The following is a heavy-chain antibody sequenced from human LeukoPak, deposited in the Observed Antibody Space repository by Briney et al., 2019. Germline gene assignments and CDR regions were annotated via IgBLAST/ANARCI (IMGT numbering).Heavy chain of an antibody. CDR1: GFTFRSYW. V-gene: IGHV3-74*01. CDR3: ARDRDSNNWFDP. J-gene: IGHJ5*02. D-gene: IGHD2-21*01. Sequence: GGSLRVSCAASGFTFRSYWMHWVRQSPGKRLVWVSHITSDGTGTNYADSVKGRFTISRDNTKNMLYLQMSSLRAEDTAVYYCARDRDSNNWFDPWGQGTLVTVSS. CDR2: ITSDGTGT.